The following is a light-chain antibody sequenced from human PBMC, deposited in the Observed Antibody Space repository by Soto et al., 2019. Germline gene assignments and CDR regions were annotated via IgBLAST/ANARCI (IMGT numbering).Light chain of an antibody. CDR1: QSVNRY. Sequence: EIVLTQFPATLSLSPGERATLSCRASQSVNRYLAWYQQKPGQAPRLLIYDVSTRATGIQARFSGSGSGTDFTLTITSLEPEDFTVYSCQQRSDWPITFGQGTRLEIK. J-gene: IGKJ5*01. CDR3: QQRSDWPIT. V-gene: IGKV3-11*01. CDR2: DVS.